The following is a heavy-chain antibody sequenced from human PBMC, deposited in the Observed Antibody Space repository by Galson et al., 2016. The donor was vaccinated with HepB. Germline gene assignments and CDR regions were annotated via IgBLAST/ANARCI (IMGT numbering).Heavy chain of an antibody. CDR2: ISPRGGAT. CDR3: ASGLIATGASYYYNVMDV. Sequence: SVKVSCKASGYSFTDYRIHWVRQAPGQGLECMGVISPRGGATDYVQKFQGRVTMTSDTSTRTVYMELSSLTFEDTAVYFCASGLIATGASYYYNVMDVWGQGTTVTVS. D-gene: IGHD1-1*01. V-gene: IGHV1-46*01. J-gene: IGHJ6*02. CDR1: GYSFTDYR.